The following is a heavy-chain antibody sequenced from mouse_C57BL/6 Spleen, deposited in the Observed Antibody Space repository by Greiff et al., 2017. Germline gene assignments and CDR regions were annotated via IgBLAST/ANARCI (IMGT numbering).Heavy chain of an antibody. CDR3: ARVVTAYYAMDY. V-gene: IGHV1-59*01. D-gene: IGHD2-2*01. CDR2: IDPSDSYT. J-gene: IGHJ4*01. Sequence: QVQLQQPGAELVRPGTSVKLSCKASGYTFTSYWMHWVKQRPGQGLEWIGVIDPSDSYTNYNQKFKGKATLTVDTSSSTAYMRLSSLTAEDSAVYYCARVVTAYYAMDYWGQGTSVTVAS. CDR1: GYTFTSYW.